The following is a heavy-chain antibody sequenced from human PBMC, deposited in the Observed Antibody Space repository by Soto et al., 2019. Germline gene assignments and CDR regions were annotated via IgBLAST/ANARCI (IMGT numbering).Heavy chain of an antibody. J-gene: IGHJ4*01. CDR1: GHRFSSYW. CDR2: IDPSDSYT. CDR3: ASHEKAAKAPAHLDY. V-gene: IGHV5-10-1*01. D-gene: IGHD6-25*01. Sequence: GQSLKISCKGSGHRFSSYWISWVRQMPGKGLEWVGRIDPSDSYTKDSLSLTGHVTISADKSISTAYLQWRSLRASDTAVYYCASHEKAAKAPAHLDYWGQGTLVTVSS.